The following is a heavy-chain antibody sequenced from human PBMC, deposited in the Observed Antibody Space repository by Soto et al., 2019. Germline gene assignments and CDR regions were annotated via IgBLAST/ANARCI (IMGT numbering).Heavy chain of an antibody. Sequence: GASVKVSCKASGYTFTSYDINWVRQATGQGLEWMGWMNPNSGNTGYAQKFQGRVTMTRNTSISTAYMELSSLRSEDTAVYYCARAGYYGSGSYYNWFDPWGQGTLVTVSS. D-gene: IGHD3-10*01. CDR2: MNPNSGNT. CDR3: ARAGYYGSGSYYNWFDP. CDR1: GYTFTSYD. J-gene: IGHJ5*02. V-gene: IGHV1-8*01.